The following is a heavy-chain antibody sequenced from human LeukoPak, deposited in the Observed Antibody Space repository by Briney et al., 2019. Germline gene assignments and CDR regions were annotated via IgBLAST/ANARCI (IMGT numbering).Heavy chain of an antibody. J-gene: IGHJ4*02. Sequence: GGSLRLSCAASGFTFDDYAMHWVRQAPGKGQEWVSGISWNSGSIGYADSVKGRFTISRDNAKNSLYLQMNSLRAEDTALYYCAKDRTGDFWSGYPDYWGQGTLVTVSS. CDR1: GFTFDDYA. CDR2: ISWNSGSI. V-gene: IGHV3-9*01. CDR3: AKDRTGDFWSGYPDY. D-gene: IGHD3-3*01.